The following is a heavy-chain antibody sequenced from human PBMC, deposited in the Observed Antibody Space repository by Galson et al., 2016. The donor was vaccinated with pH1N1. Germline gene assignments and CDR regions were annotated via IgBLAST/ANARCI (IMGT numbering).Heavy chain of an antibody. Sequence: SLRLSCAASGFTFSTFAMIWVRQAPGKGLEWVSVISGNGGSPFYADSVKGRFTISRGNSKNTLFLQMNSLRVEDTALYYCAKGGSPQTPNDAFDVWGQGSMVTVSS. CDR3: AKGGSPQTPNDAFDV. J-gene: IGHJ3*01. D-gene: IGHD3-16*01. V-gene: IGHV3-23*01. CDR2: ISGNGGSP. CDR1: GFTFSTFA.